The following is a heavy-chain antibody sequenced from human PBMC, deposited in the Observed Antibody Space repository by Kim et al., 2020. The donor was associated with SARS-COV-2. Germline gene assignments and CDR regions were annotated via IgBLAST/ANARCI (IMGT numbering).Heavy chain of an antibody. J-gene: IGHJ4*02. CDR1: GFTFSGSA. V-gene: IGHV3-73*01. CDR3: TTTIAAAGTSSSFPAG. Sequence: GGSLRLSCAASGFTFSGSAMHWVRQASGKGLEWVGRIRSKANSYATAYAASVKGRFTISRDDSKNTAYLQMNSLKTEDTAVYYCTTTIAAAGTSSSFPAGWGQGTLVTVSS. D-gene: IGHD6-13*01. CDR2: IRSKANSYAT.